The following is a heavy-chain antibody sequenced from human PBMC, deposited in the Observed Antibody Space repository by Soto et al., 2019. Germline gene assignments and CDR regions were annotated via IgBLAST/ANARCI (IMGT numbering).Heavy chain of an antibody. V-gene: IGHV4-31*03. CDR2: IFDSGST. CDR3: AGRNWNDWVYWFDP. CDR1: GGSISTGGYY. J-gene: IGHJ5*02. D-gene: IGHD1-1*01. Sequence: SETLSLTCTVSGGSISTGGYYWTWIRQHPGKGLEWIGYIFDSGSTYYNPSLKSRVTISVDTSKNQFSLKLSSVTAADTVVYYCAGRNWNDWVYWFDPWGQGTLVTVSS.